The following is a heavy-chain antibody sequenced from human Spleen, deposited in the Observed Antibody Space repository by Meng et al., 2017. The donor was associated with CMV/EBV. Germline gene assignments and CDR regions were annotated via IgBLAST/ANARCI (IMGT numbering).Heavy chain of an antibody. V-gene: IGHV6-1*01. CDR2: TYYRSKWYS. Sequence: GDRVSSNSAAWNWIRQSPSRGLEWLGRTYYRSKWYSDYGVSVKSRITINSDTSKNQFSLHLNSVTPEDTAVYYCARALGAGKGWFDPWGQGTLVTVSS. J-gene: IGHJ5*02. D-gene: IGHD4/OR15-4a*01. CDR1: GDRVSSNSAA. CDR3: ARALGAGKGWFDP.